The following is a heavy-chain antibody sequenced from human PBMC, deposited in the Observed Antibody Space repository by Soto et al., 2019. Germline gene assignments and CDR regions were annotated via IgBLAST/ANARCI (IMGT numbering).Heavy chain of an antibody. D-gene: IGHD6-13*01. CDR3: ATLGIAAAGNYYYYGMDV. J-gene: IGHJ6*02. CDR1: GVTFSSYA. CDR2: IIPIFGTA. V-gene: IGHV1-69*13. Sequence: SVKVSCKASGVTFSSYAISWVRQAPGQGLEWMGGIIPIFGTANYAQKFQGRVTITADESTSTAYMELSSLRSEDTAVYYCATLGIAAAGNYYYYGMDVWGQGTTVTVSS.